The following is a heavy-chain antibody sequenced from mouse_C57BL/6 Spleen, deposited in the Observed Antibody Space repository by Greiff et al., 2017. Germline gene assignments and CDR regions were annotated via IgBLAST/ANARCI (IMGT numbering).Heavy chain of an antibody. D-gene: IGHD2-5*01. CDR2: INPNYGTT. V-gene: IGHV1-39*01. CDR3: ARGGYYSNVAWFAY. CDR1: GYSFTDYN. Sequence: VQLQQSGPELVKPRASVKISCKASGYSFTDYNMNWVKQSNGKSLEWIGVINPNYGTTSYNQKFKGKATLTVDQSSSTAYMQLNSLTSEDSAVYYCARGGYYSNVAWFAYWGQGTLVTVSA. J-gene: IGHJ3*01.